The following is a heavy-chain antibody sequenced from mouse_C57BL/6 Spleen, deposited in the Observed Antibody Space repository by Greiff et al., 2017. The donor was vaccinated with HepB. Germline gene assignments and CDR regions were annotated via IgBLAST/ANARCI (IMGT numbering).Heavy chain of an antibody. CDR2: IYPGSGST. D-gene: IGHD1-1*01. CDR3: ARKWYYGSSPRAMDY. CDR1: GYTFTSYW. Sequence: QVQLQQPGAELVKPGASVKMSCKASGYTFTSYWITWVKQRPGQGLEWIGDIYPGSGSTNYNEKFKSKATLTVDTSSSTAYMQLSSLTSEDSAVYYCARKWYYGSSPRAMDYWGQGTSATVSS. J-gene: IGHJ4*01. V-gene: IGHV1-55*01.